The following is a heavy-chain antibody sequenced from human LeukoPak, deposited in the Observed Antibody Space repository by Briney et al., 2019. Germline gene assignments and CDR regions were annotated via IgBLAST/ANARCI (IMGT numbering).Heavy chain of an antibody. J-gene: IGHJ4*02. CDR3: ARGGWRFGEQRPFSMLDY. V-gene: IGHV4-34*01. Sequence: PSETLSLTCAVYGGSFSGYYWSWIRQPPGKGLEWIGEINHSGSTNYNPSLKSRVTISVDTSKNQFSLKLSSVTAADTAVYYCARGGWRFGEQRPFSMLDYWGQGTLVTVSS. CDR2: INHSGST. D-gene: IGHD3-10*01. CDR1: GGSFSGYY.